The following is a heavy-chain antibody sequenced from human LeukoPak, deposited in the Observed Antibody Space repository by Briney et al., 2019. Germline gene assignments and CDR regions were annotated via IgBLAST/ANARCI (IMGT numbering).Heavy chain of an antibody. CDR2: IISTGSTM. CDR3: ARDSSAYRDAFDF. D-gene: IGHD3-22*01. CDR1: GFTFSDHY. Sequence: GGSLRLSCAASGFTFSDHYMTWIRQAPGKGLEWLSYIISTGSTMYYADSVKGRFTISRDNAKNSLYLQMNSLRAEDTAVYYCARDSSAYRDAFDFWGQGTMVTVSS. J-gene: IGHJ3*01. V-gene: IGHV3-11*04.